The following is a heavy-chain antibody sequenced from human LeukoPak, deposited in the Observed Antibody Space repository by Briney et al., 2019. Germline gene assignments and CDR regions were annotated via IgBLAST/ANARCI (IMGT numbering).Heavy chain of an antibody. J-gene: IGHJ3*02. V-gene: IGHV3-48*04. CDR3: AREAVAVAFDI. Sequence: GGSLRLSCAASGFTFSSYSMNWVRQAPGKGLEWVSYISSSSSTIYYADSVKGRFTISRDNAKNSLYLQMNSLRAEDTAVYYCAREAVAVAFDIWGQGTMVTVSS. CDR1: GFTFSSYS. D-gene: IGHD6-19*01. CDR2: ISSSSSTI.